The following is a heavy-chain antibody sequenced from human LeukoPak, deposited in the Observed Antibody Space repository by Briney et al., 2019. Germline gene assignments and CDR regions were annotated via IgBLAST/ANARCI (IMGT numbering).Heavy chain of an antibody. Sequence: PGGSLRLSCAASGFTVSSNYMSWVRQAPGKGLEWVSVIYSGGSTYYADSVKGRFTISRDNSKNTLYLQMNSLRAEDTAVYYCARDKRGYGENYYYYYYMDVWGKGTTVTISS. J-gene: IGHJ6*03. V-gene: IGHV3-53*01. CDR3: ARDKRGYGENYYYYYYMDV. CDR1: GFTVSSNY. CDR2: IYSGGST. D-gene: IGHD4-17*01.